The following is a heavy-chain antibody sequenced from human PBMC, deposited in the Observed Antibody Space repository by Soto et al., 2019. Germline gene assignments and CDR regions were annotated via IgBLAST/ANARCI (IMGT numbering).Heavy chain of an antibody. J-gene: IGHJ4*03. CDR2: INRDGSTT. V-gene: IGHV3-74*01. D-gene: IGHD1-20*01. CDR1: VFTCSNYW. CDR3: TMDLTGRQDY. Sequence: RWSLRLSCAASVFTCSNYWMHWFRQAPGKGLVWVSRINRDGSTTTYADSVRGRFTISRDNAKNTLYLQMNSLRDDDTAVYYCTMDLTGRQDYWGQGALVTVSS.